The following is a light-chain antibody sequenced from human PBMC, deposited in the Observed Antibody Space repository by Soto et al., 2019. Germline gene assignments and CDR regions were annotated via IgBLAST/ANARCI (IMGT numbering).Light chain of an antibody. V-gene: IGLV2-14*01. CDR2: EVN. CDR3: VSFTTASTHV. CDR1: SSDMGAYDY. J-gene: IGLJ1*01. Sequence: QSALTQPASLSGSPGQSITISCTGTSSDMGAYDYVSWFQQHPGKAPKRMISEVNNRPSGVSNRLSGSKSGNTAYLTISGRQVEDEAEYFCVSFTTASTHVFGTGTKLTVL.